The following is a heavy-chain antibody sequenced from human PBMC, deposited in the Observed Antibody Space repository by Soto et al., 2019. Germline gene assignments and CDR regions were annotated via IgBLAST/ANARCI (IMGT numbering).Heavy chain of an antibody. D-gene: IGHD3-3*01. CDR2: IIPIFGTA. V-gene: IGHV1-69*06. CDR3: ARELTIFGVVYYYYGMDV. Sequence: QVQLVQSGAEVKKPGSSVKVSCKASGGTFSSYAISWVRQAPGQGLEWMGGIIPIFGTANYAQKFQGRVTTTADKSTSTAYMELSSVRSEDTAVYYCARELTIFGVVYYYYGMDVWGQGTTVTVSS. J-gene: IGHJ6*02. CDR1: GGTFSSYA.